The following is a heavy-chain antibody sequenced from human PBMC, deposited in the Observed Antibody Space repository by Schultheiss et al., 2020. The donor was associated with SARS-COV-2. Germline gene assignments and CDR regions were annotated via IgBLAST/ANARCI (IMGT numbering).Heavy chain of an antibody. CDR2: FDPEDGET. CDR3: ATLTGYSYYMDV. V-gene: IGHV1-24*01. CDR1: GYTLTELS. J-gene: IGHJ6*03. Sequence: ASVKVSCKVSGYTLTELSMHWVRQAPGKGLEWMGGFDPEDGETIYAQKFQGRVTITADESTSTAYMELSSLRSEDTAVYYCATLTGYSYYMDVWGKGTTVTVSS. D-gene: IGHD3-9*01.